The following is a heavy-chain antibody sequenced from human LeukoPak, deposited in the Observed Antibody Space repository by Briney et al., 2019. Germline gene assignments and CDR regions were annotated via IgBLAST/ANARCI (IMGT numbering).Heavy chain of an antibody. Sequence: SSETLSLTCAVYGGSFSGYYWSWIRQPPGKGLEWIGEINHSGSTNYNPSLKSRVTISVDTSKNQFSLKLSSVTAADTAVYYCARDRTGYYNYFGYWGQGTLVTVSS. CDR1: GGSFSGYY. V-gene: IGHV4-34*01. CDR2: INHSGST. D-gene: IGHD3-22*01. CDR3: ARDRTGYYNYFGY. J-gene: IGHJ4*02.